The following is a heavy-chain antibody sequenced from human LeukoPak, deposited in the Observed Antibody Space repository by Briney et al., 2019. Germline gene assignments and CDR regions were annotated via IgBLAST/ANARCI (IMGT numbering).Heavy chain of an antibody. V-gene: IGHV1-8*01. J-gene: IGHJ4*02. CDR1: GYTFSAYD. Sequence: ASVRVSCKASGYTFSAYDINWVRQTTGQRLEWMGWMRPSSGDTGYAQNFQGRVTMTRNASIDTAYMELSRLRSDDTAVYYCARGPPDSSSSDYWGQGTLVTVSS. D-gene: IGHD6-13*01. CDR3: ARGPPDSSSSDY. CDR2: MRPSSGDT.